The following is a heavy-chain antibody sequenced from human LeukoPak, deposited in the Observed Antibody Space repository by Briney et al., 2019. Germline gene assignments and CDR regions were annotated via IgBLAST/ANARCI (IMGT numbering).Heavy chain of an antibody. CDR3: ASYSSSWEFTDY. J-gene: IGHJ4*02. CDR2: IYYSGST. D-gene: IGHD6-13*01. Sequence: SETLSLTCTVSGGSISSSSYYWGWTRQPPGKGLEWIGSIYYSGSTYYNPSLKSRVTISVDTSKNQFSLKLSSVTAADTAVYYCASYSSSWEFTDYWGQGTLVTVSS. V-gene: IGHV4-39*01. CDR1: GGSISSSSYY.